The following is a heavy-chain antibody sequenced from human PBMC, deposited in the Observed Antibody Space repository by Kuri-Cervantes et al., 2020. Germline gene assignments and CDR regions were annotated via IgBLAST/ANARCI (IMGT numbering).Heavy chain of an antibody. D-gene: IGHD3-22*01. CDR2: IWYDGSNK. CDR1: GFTFSSYG. J-gene: IGHJ4*02. CDR3: AKDRSASPMIVVVITDY. Sequence: GGSLRLSCAASGFTFSSYGMHWVRQAPGKGLEWVAVIWYDGSNKYYADSVKGRFTISRDNSKNTLYLQMNSLRAEDTAVYYCAKDRSASPMIVVVITDYWGQGTLVTVSS. V-gene: IGHV3-33*06.